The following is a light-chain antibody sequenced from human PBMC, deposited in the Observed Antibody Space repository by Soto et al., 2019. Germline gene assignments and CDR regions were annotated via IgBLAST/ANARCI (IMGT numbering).Light chain of an antibody. J-gene: IGLJ2*01. CDR1: SSNLGSIFD. Sequence: QSVLRQPPSVSGTPGQRVTISCTGSSSNLGSIFDVQWYQQLPGTAPRLLIYYNDNRPSGVPDRFSGSKSGTSASLAITGLQADDEADYYCQSYDSSLSGHVVFGGGTKVTVL. CDR3: QSYDSSLSGHVV. V-gene: IGLV1-40*01. CDR2: YND.